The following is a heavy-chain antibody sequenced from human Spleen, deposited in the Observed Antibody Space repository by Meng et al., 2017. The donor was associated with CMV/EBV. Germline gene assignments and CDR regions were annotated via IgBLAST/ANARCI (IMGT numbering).Heavy chain of an antibody. CDR3: ASSRIQLWKQDLYYYYGTDV. V-gene: IGHV1-69*16. CDR2: INPNSGGT. D-gene: IGHD5-18*01. Sequence: SVKVSCKASGGTFSSYTISWVRQAPGQGLEWMGWINPNSGGTNYAQKFQGRVTITTDESTSTAYMELSSLRSEDTAVYYCASSRIQLWKQDLYYYYGTDVWGQRTTVTVSS. J-gene: IGHJ6*02. CDR1: GGTFSSYT.